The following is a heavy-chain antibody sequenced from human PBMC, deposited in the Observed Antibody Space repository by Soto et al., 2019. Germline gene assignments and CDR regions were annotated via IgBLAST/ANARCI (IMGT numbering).Heavy chain of an antibody. V-gene: IGHV4-39*01. CDR1: GGSISSSSYY. CDR3: ARQHGSYHYYYMDV. Sequence: SETLSLTCTVSGGSISSSSYYWGWIRQPPGKGLEWIGSIYYSGSTYYNPSLKSRVTISVDTSKNQFSLKLSSVTAADTAVYYCARQHGSYHYYYMDVWGKGTTVTVSS. J-gene: IGHJ6*03. D-gene: IGHD3-10*01. CDR2: IYYSGST.